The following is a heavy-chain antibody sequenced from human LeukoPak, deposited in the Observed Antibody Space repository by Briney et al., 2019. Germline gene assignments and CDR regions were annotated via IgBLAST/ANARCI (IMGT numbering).Heavy chain of an antibody. V-gene: IGHV1-2*06. CDR2: INPNSGGT. CDR1: GYTFTSYD. D-gene: IGHD1-20*01. CDR3: ARDHNWNYDY. J-gene: IGHJ4*02. Sequence: ASVKVSCKASGYTFTSYDINWVRQATGQGLEWMGRINPNSGGTNYAQKFQGRVTMTRDTSISTAYMELSRLRSDDTAVYYCARDHNWNYDYWGQGTLVTVSS.